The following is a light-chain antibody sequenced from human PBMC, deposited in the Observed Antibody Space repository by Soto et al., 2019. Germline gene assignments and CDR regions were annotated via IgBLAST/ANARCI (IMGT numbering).Light chain of an antibody. J-gene: IGKJ1*01. CDR2: KAS. V-gene: IGKV1-5*03. CDR3: QHYNSYSEA. CDR1: QSITKW. Sequence: DIQLTQSHYTLSASVGDSVTLACLANQSITKWLAWYQQKPGKAPKLLIYKASSLKSGVPSRFSGSGSGTEFTLTISSLQPDDFATYYCQHYNSYSEAFGQGTKVDIK.